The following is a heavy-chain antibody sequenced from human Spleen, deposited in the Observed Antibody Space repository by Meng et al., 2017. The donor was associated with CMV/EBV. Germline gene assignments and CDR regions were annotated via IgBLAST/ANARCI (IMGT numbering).Heavy chain of an antibody. Sequence: QVQLVQSGAEGKKPGSSVKVSCKASGGTFSSYAISWVRQAPGQGLEWMGGIIPIFGTANYAQKFQGRVTITADESTSTAYMELSSLRSEDTAVYYCARDASPDYYDSSGYMDLWGQGTLVTVSS. CDR3: ARDASPDYYDSSGYMDL. CDR1: GGTFSSYA. CDR2: IIPIFGTA. V-gene: IGHV1-69*12. J-gene: IGHJ5*02. D-gene: IGHD3-22*01.